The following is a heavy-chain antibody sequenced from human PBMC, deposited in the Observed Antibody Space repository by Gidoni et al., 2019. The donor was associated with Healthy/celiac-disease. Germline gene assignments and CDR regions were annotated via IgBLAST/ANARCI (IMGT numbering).Heavy chain of an antibody. CDR1: GFTFSSYA. CDR3: AKDRQQQLVFGGYFDY. Sequence: EVQLLESGGGLVQPGGSLRLSCAASGFTFSSYAMSWVRQAPGKGLEWVSAISGSGGSTYYADSVKGRFTISRDNSKNTLYLQMNSLRAEDTAVYYCAKDRQQQLVFGGYFDYWGQGTLVTVSS. CDR2: ISGSGGST. V-gene: IGHV3-23*01. D-gene: IGHD6-13*01. J-gene: IGHJ4*02.